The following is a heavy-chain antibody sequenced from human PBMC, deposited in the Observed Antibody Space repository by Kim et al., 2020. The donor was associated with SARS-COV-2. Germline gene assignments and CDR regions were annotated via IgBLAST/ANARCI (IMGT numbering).Heavy chain of an antibody. CDR3: AKSQGDDFWSGYYTNGFDP. J-gene: IGHJ5*02. Sequence: GRFTISRDNSKNTLYLKMNSLRAEDTAVYYCAKSQGDDFWSGYYTNGFDPWGQGTLVTVSS. V-gene: IGHV3-30*02. D-gene: IGHD3-3*01.